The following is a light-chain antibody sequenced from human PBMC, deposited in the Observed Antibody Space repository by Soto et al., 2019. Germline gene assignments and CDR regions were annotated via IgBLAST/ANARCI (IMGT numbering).Light chain of an antibody. J-gene: IGLJ1*01. CDR3: SSFAESSARDYV. CDR2: DVS. V-gene: IGLV2-14*03. CDR1: SXDIGAYDY. Sequence: QSVLTQPASVSGSPGQSITISCTGTSXDIGAYDYVSWYQQHPGGVPKLLIYDVSSRPSGVSSRFSGSKSGNTASLTISGLQADDESDYYCSSFAESSARDYVFGGGTKVTVL.